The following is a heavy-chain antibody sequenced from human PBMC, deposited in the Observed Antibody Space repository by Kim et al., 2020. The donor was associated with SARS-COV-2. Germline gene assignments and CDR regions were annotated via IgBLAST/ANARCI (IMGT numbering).Heavy chain of an antibody. CDR1: GGSFSSGAYY. CDR3: ARAEGYCSAGICSSFDY. D-gene: IGHD2-15*01. J-gene: IGHJ4*02. CDR2: IYYSGST. V-gene: IGHV4-31*05. Sequence: SETLSLTCTVSGGSFSSGAYYWNWIRQYPGKGLEWIGYIYYSGSTYYNPSLKSRITISVDTSKNQFSLRLNSVTADTAIYYCARAEGYCSAGICSSFDYWGQGTLVTVSS.